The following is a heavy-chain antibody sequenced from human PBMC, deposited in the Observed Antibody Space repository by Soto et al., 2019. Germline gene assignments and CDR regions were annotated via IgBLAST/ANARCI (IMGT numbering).Heavy chain of an antibody. Sequence: SETLSLTCTVSGGSISSYYWSWIRQPPGKGLEWIGYIYYSGSTNYNPSLKSRVTISVDTSKNQFSLKLSSVTAADTAVYYCARVIKGMIPDPWGQGTLVTVSS. CDR2: IYYSGST. V-gene: IGHV4-59*01. CDR3: ARVIKGMIPDP. CDR1: GGSISSYY. J-gene: IGHJ5*02. D-gene: IGHD3-22*01.